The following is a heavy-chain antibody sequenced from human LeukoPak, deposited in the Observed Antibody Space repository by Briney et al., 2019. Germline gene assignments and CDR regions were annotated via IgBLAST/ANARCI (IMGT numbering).Heavy chain of an antibody. CDR1: GFTVSTNC. Sequence: PGGSLILSWAASGFTVSTNCMIWIRQPPGKGLEWVSVLYNTGSTYHADSVKCRFTISSHHPKNPVYLQMNILTPADTAMYYCAMVDTTLSAKLDYWGPGTLVTVSS. V-gene: IGHV3-53*04. CDR3: AMVDTTLSAKLDY. D-gene: IGHD1-1*01. CDR2: LYNTGST. J-gene: IGHJ4*02.